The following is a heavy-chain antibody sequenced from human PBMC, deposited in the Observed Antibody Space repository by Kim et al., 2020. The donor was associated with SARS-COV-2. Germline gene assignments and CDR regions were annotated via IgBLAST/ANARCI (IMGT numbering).Heavy chain of an antibody. CDR3: ARDANCCGYYYYGMDV. V-gene: IGHV3-21*01. Sequence: SVKGRFTSCRDNAKNSLYLQMNSLRAEDTAVYYCARDANCCGYYYYGMDVWGQGTTVTVSS. D-gene: IGHD2-21*01. J-gene: IGHJ6*02.